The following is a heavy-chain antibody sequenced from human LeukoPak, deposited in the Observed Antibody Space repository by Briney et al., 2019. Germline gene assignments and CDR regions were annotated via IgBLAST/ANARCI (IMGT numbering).Heavy chain of an antibody. V-gene: IGHV4-39*01. CDR3: ARQYNSGYGLPFDY. D-gene: IGHD5-12*01. CDR2: IYYGGNT. J-gene: IGHJ4*02. Sequence: SETLSLTCTVSGGSISSSSYYWGLIRQPPGKWLEWIGSIYYGGNTYYNPSLKSRVTISVDTSKNQSSLKLNSVTAADTAVYYCARQYNSGYGLPFDYWGQGTLVTVSS. CDR1: GGSISSSSYY.